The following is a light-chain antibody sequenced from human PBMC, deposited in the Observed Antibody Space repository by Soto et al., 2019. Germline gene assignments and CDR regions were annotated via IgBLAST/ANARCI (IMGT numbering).Light chain of an antibody. CDR1: SSDVGGYNY. CDR3: SSYTSSSAGV. CDR2: DVS. Sequence: QSALTQPVSVSGSPGQSITISCTGTSSDVGGYNYVSWYQQHPGKAPKLMIYDVSKRPSGVSNRFSGSKSGNTASLTISGLQAEDEDNYYCSSYTSSSAGVFGTGTKLTVL. J-gene: IGLJ1*01. V-gene: IGLV2-14*01.